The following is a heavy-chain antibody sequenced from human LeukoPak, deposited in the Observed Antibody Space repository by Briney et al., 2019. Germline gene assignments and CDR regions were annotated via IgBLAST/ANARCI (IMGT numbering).Heavy chain of an antibody. CDR1: GGSIISSNYY. Sequence: SETLSLTCSVSGGSIISSNYYWGWIRQPPGKGLEWIGSIYQSGSGSSYYSPSLKSRVTIFGDTSKNQFFLRLSSVTAADTAVYYCASTLRFLPYRRFDYWGQGTLVTVPS. J-gene: IGHJ4*02. CDR3: ASTLRFLPYRRFDY. V-gene: IGHV4-39*01. CDR2: IYQSGSGSS. D-gene: IGHD3-3*01.